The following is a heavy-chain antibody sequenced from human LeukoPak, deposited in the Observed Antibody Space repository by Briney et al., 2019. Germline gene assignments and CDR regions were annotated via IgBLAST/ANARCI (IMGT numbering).Heavy chain of an antibody. Sequence: PSETLSLTCTVSGGSISSYYWGWIRQPPGKGLEWIGSIYYNGRTYYNPSLKSRVTIFTDTSKNQFSLKMSSVTAADTAVYYCARHCRPFGGVWNYYYYMDVWGKGTTVNVSS. CDR2: IYYNGRT. CDR1: GGSISSYY. D-gene: IGHD3-16*01. V-gene: IGHV4-39*01. CDR3: ARHCRPFGGVWNYYYYMDV. J-gene: IGHJ6*03.